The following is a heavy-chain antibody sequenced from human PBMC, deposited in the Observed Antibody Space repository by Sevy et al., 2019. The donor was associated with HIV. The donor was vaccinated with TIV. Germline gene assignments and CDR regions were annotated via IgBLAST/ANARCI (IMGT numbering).Heavy chain of an antibody. CDR3: AGENAWGRGYS. Sequence: SETLCLTCTVSGGSITSLYWNWIRQPPGKGLEWIANIYYNGHINYNPSLKSLVTLSLDTSKNQFSLRLSSVTAADTAMYYCAGENAWGRGYSWGQGTLVTVSS. CDR2: IYYNGHI. J-gene: IGHJ4*02. V-gene: IGHV4-59*08. D-gene: IGHD1-26*01. CDR1: GGSITSLY.